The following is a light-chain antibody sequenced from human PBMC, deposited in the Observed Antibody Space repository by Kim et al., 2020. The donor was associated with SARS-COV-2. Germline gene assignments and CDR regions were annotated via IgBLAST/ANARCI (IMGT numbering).Light chain of an antibody. CDR1: SSNIGSNY. Sequence: GQRVTISCSGSSSNIGSNYVYWYQQLPGTAPKLLIYRNNQRPSRVPDRFSGSKSGTSASLAISGLRSEDEADYYCAAWDDSLSAWVFGGGTQLTVL. CDR2: RNN. V-gene: IGLV1-47*01. J-gene: IGLJ3*02. CDR3: AAWDDSLSAWV.